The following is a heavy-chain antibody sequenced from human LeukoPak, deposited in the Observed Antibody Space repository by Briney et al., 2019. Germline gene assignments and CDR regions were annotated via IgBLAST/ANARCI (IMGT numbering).Heavy chain of an antibody. CDR2: ISSGGVLR. D-gene: IGHD3-10*01. CDR1: GFTFINFA. CDR3: ATDSTYYYDSGSSGPHYSDN. V-gene: IGHV3-30*01. Sequence: GGSLRLSCAASGFTFINFAMHWVRQAPGKGLEWVSIISSGGVLRYYADSVKGRFTISRDNSKNTLYLQLDSLRPEDTAVYFCATDSTYYYDSGSSGPHYSDNWGQGTLVTVSS. J-gene: IGHJ4*02.